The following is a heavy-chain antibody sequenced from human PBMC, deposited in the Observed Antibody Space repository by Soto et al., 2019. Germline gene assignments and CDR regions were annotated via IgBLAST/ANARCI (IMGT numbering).Heavy chain of an antibody. CDR2: IVDSGGRA. J-gene: IGHJ6*02. V-gene: IGHV3-23*01. D-gene: IGHD2-2*01. CDR1: GFAFSSYA. Sequence: EVQLLESGGGLVQPGGSLRLSCAASGFAFSSYAMNWVRQAPGKGLEWVSGIVDSGGRAFYADSVKGRFTISRDNSKNTLYLEMNNLRAEDTALYYCAPVPAASSYYSTDVWGQGATVTVSS. CDR3: APVPAASSYYSTDV.